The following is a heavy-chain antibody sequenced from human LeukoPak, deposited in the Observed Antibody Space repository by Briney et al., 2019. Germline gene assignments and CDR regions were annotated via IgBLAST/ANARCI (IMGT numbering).Heavy chain of an antibody. D-gene: IGHD1-14*01. V-gene: IGHV4-4*09. CDR3: ARLGVNGTTPSFYHYMDV. J-gene: IGHJ6*03. CDR1: GASIGSYY. Sequence: SETLSLTCTVSGASIGSYYWSWIRQPPGKELEWLGYIYTSGTTNSNPSLKSRVTVSVDTSKNQFSLKLTSVTAADTAIYYCARLGVNGTTPSFYHYMDVRGKGTSVTVSS. CDR2: IYTSGTT.